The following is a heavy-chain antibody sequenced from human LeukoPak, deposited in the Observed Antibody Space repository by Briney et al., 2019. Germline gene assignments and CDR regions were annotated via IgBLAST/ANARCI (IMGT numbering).Heavy chain of an antibody. CDR1: GGSISSSSYY. CDR3: ARSPYYYDSSGSAFYLDY. J-gene: IGHJ4*02. V-gene: IGHV4-39*01. CDR2: IYYSGST. Sequence: SETLSHTCTVSGGSISSSSYYWGWIRQPPGKGLEWIGSIYYSGSTYYNPSLKSRVTISVDTSKNQFSLKLSSVTAADTAVYYCARSPYYYDSSGSAFYLDYWGQGTLVTVSS. D-gene: IGHD3-22*01.